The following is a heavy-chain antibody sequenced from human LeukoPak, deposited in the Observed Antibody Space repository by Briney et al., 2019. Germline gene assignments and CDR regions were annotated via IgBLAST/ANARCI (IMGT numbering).Heavy chain of an antibody. V-gene: IGHV3-30*03. D-gene: IGHD6-19*01. CDR3: ARDSVSRRWVAVAPWQDLYYYYGMDV. CDR1: GFSFRSYG. CDR2: ISYDGSNK. J-gene: IGHJ6*02. Sequence: GGSLRLSCAASGFSFRSYGMHWVRQAPGKGLEWVAVISYDGSNKYYADSVKGRFTISRDNSKNTLYLQMNSLRAEDTAVYYCARDSVSRRWVAVAPWQDLYYYYGMDVWGQGTTVTVSS.